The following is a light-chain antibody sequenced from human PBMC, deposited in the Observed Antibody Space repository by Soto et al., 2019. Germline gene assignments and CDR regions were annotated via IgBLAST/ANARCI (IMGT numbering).Light chain of an antibody. CDR2: GAS. Sequence: EIVMTQSPATLSVSPGERANLSCRASQSVSSNLAWYQQKPGQAPRLLIYGASTRATGIPARFSGSGSGTEFTLTISSLQSEDFAVYYCQQYNNWPPGTWTFGQGTKVEIK. J-gene: IGKJ1*01. V-gene: IGKV3-15*01. CDR1: QSVSSN. CDR3: QQYNNWPPGTWT.